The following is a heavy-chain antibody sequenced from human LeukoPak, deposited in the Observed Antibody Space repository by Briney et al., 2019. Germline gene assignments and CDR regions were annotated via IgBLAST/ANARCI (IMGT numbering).Heavy chain of an antibody. D-gene: IGHD6-13*01. CDR2: ISAYNGQT. CDR1: GYTFTSYG. J-gene: IGHJ4*02. CDR3: ARAARETSSWYVVY. Sequence: ASVKVSCKASGYTFTSYGITWVRQAPGQGLEWKGWISAYNGQTKYAQKFQGRVSMTTDTSTSKAYMDLWNLESDDTAVYYCARAARETSSWYVVYWGQGTLVTVSS. V-gene: IGHV1-18*04.